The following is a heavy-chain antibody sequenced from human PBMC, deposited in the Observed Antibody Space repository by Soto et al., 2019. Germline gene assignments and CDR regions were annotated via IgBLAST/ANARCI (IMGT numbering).Heavy chain of an antibody. Sequence: GGSLRLSCAASGFTFSSYAMSWVRQAPGKGLEWVSAISGSGGSTYYADSVKGRFTISRDNSKNTLYLQMNSLRAEDTAVYYCAKVRVVPAKRAPFFDYWGQGTLVTVSS. J-gene: IGHJ4*02. D-gene: IGHD2-2*01. V-gene: IGHV3-23*01. CDR1: GFTFSSYA. CDR3: AKVRVVPAKRAPFFDY. CDR2: ISGSGGST.